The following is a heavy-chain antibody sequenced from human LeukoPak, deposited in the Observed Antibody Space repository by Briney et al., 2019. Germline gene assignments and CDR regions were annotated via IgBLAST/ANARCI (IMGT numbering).Heavy chain of an antibody. J-gene: IGHJ4*02. CDR2: ISSSSSYI. Sequence: GGSLRLSCAASGFTCSSYSMNWVRQAPGRGLEWVSSISSSSSYIYYADSVKGRFTISRDNAKNTLYLQMNSLRAEDTAVYYCARAGGAGNDYWGQGTLVTVSS. D-gene: IGHD3-10*01. CDR3: ARAGGAGNDY. V-gene: IGHV3-21*01. CDR1: GFTCSSYS.